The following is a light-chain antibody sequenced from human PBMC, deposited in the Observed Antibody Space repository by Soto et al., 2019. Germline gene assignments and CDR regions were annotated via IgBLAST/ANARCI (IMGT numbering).Light chain of an antibody. CDR1: QSVTTF. CDR2: DAS. J-gene: IGKJ4*01. V-gene: IGKV3-11*01. Sequence: EIVLTQSPVTLSLSPGERATLSCRASQSVTTFLAWYQQKPGQAPRLLIYDASKRATGIPARFSGSGSGTDFTLTISSLEPEGCAVYYCQQRTNWPLTFGGGTKVEIK. CDR3: QQRTNWPLT.